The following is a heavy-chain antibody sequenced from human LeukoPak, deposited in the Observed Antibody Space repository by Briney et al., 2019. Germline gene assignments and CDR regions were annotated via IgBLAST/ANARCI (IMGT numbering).Heavy chain of an antibody. Sequence: GGSLRLSCAASGFTFDDYAMHWVRQAPGKGLEWVSGISWNSGSIGYADSVKGRFTISRDNAKNSLYLQMNSLRAEDTALYYCAKDKSPGSRWSFDYWGQGTLVTVSS. CDR2: ISWNSGSI. D-gene: IGHD6-13*01. J-gene: IGHJ4*02. CDR3: AKDKSPGSRWSFDY. V-gene: IGHV3-9*01. CDR1: GFTFDDYA.